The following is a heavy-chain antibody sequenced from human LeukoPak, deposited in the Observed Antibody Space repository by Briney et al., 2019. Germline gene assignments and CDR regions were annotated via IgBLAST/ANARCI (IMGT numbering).Heavy chain of an antibody. D-gene: IGHD5-12*01. CDR1: GFSFNNYA. CDR2: IIASSGAT. J-gene: IGHJ4*02. CDR3: AKGGYDYIEVAYFDF. V-gene: IGHV3-23*01. Sequence: GGSLRLSFAASGFSFNNYAMSWVCQAPGKGLEWVSIIIASSGATFYADSVKGRFTISRDISKNTLYLQMNNLRVEDTAVYYCAKGGYDYIEVAYFDFWGQGILVTVSS.